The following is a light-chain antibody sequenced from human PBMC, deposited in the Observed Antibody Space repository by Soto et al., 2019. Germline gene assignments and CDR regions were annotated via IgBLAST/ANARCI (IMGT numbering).Light chain of an antibody. V-gene: IGKV1-27*01. CDR1: QSISNY. CDR2: AAS. Sequence: DIPMTQSPSSLSASVGDRVTITCRASQSISNYLAWYQQKPGKDPKLLIYAASTLQSGVPSRFSGSGSGTDFPLTISSLQPEDVATYYCQKYSSAPHTFGQGTKGEIK. CDR3: QKYSSAPHT. J-gene: IGKJ1*01.